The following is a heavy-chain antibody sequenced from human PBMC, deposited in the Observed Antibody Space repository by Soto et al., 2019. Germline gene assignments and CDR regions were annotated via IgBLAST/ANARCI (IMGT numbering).Heavy chain of an antibody. V-gene: IGHV4-59*01. CDR3: ARLLGGYDDYGGWFAP. Sequence: QVHLVESGPGLVKPSETLSLTCTISGGSISPYSWTWIRQSPGKGLEWIGYVSHSGRTFYTPSLKSRLTMSLETSRSQFSLRLKSVSAAETAVYYCARLLGGYDDYGGWFAPWGQGTLVTVSS. D-gene: IGHD4-17*01. J-gene: IGHJ5*02. CDR1: GGSISPYS. CDR2: VSHSGRT.